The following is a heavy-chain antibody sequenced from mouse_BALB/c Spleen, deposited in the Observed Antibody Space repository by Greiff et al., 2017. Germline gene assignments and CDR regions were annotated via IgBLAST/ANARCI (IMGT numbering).Heavy chain of an antibody. D-gene: IGHD4-1*01. V-gene: IGHV14-3*02. CDR1: GFNIKDTY. CDR3: AISELTGRTWFAY. CDR2: IDPANGNT. Sequence: VQLKESGAELVKPGASVKLSCTASGFNIKDTYMHWVKQRPEQGLEWIGRIDPANGNTKYDPKFQGKATITAATSSNTAYLKLSSLTSEDTAVYCCAISELTGRTWFAYWGQGTLVTVSA. J-gene: IGHJ3*01.